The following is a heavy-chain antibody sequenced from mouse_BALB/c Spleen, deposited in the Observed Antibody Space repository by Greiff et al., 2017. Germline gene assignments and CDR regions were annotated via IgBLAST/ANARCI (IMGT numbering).Heavy chain of an antibody. CDR1: GYTFTSYW. Sequence: DVQLQESGTVLARPGASVKMSCKASGYTFTSYWMHWVKQRPGQGLEWIGAIYPGNSDTSYNQKFKGKAKLTAVTSTSTAYMELSSLTNEDSAVYYCTRYYYGSSYAMDYWGQGTSVTVSS. V-gene: IGHV1-5*01. J-gene: IGHJ4*01. CDR3: TRYYYGSSYAMDY. CDR2: IYPGNSDT. D-gene: IGHD1-1*01.